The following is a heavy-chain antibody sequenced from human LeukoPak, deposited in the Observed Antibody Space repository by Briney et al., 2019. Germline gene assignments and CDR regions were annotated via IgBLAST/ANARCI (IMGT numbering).Heavy chain of an antibody. J-gene: IGHJ4*02. CDR2: IKQDGSEK. CDR3: ARVRDGYMIGHFDY. V-gene: IGHV3-7*03. D-gene: IGHD5-24*01. CDR1: GFTFSSYW. Sequence: GGSLRLSCAASGFTFSSYWMSWVRQAPGKGLEWVANIKQDGSEKYYVDSVKGRFTISRDNAKNSLYLQMNSLRAEDTAVYYCARVRDGYMIGHFDYWGQGTLVTVSS.